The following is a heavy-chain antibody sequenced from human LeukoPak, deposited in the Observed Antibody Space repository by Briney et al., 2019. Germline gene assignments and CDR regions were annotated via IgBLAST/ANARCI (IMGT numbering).Heavy chain of an antibody. V-gene: IGHV1-2*02. CDR2: INRNSGGT. D-gene: IGHD3-10*01. J-gene: IGHJ4*02. CDR1: VYTFTGYN. Sequence: GASVKVSRKASVYTFTGYNIHWVRHAPGQGLEWVGLINRNSGGTNFAKKFQGRVTMARDTSISTAYMELSRLRSDGTALYYCAREANTMVRGVIGGYFDDWGRGTLVTASS. CDR3: AREANTMVRGVIGGYFDD.